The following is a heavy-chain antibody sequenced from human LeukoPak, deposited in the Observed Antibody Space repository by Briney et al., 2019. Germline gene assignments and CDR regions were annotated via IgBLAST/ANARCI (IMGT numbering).Heavy chain of an antibody. Sequence: GGSLRLSCAAPGFTFSSYSMNWVRQAPGKGLEWVSSISSSSSYIYYADSVKGRFTISRDNAKNSLYLQMNSLRAEDTAVYYCARDPPLCSGGSCYFDYWGQGTLVTVSS. CDR2: ISSSSSYI. D-gene: IGHD2-15*01. J-gene: IGHJ4*02. CDR3: ARDPPLCSGGSCYFDY. V-gene: IGHV3-21*01. CDR1: GFTFSSYS.